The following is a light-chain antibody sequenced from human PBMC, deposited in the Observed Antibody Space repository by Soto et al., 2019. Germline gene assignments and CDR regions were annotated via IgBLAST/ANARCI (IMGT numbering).Light chain of an antibody. CDR1: SSDVLNYNY. V-gene: IGLV2-14*01. Sequence: QSALTQPASVSGSPGQSITISCTGTSSDVLNYNYVSWYQQHPGKAPKLMIYEVSNRPSGVSNRFSGPKSGNTASLTISGLQAEDGANYYCSSYTSGSTPWVFGGGTKVTVL. CDR2: EVS. CDR3: SSYTSGSTPWV. J-gene: IGLJ3*02.